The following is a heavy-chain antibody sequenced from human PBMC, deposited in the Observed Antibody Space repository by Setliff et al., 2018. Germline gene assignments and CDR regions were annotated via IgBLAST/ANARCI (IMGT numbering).Heavy chain of an antibody. CDR3: ARTCSGSGCYAGLES. Sequence: RLSCAASGFTFSSYRMHWVRQAPGKGLEWVAVIWDDGGNKYHADSVKGRFTISRDNSKNTLYLQMNSLRPEDTAVYYCARTCSGSGCYAGLESWGQGIPVTVSS. J-gene: IGHJ4*02. D-gene: IGHD2-15*01. CDR2: IWDDGGNK. V-gene: IGHV3-33*08. CDR1: GFTFSSYR.